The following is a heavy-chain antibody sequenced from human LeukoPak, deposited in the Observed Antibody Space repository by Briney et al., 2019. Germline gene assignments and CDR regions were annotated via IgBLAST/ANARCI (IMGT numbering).Heavy chain of an antibody. J-gene: IGHJ3*02. V-gene: IGHV3-15*01. CDR3: TTESTSFDAFDI. D-gene: IGHD2-2*01. CDR2: IKSKTDGGTT. Sequence: GGSLRLSCAASGFTFSNAWMSWVRQAPGKGLEWVGRIKSKTDGGTTDYAAPVKGRFTISRDDSKNTLYLQMNSLKTEDTAVYYCTTESTSFDAFDIWGQGTMVTVSS. CDR1: GFTFSNAW.